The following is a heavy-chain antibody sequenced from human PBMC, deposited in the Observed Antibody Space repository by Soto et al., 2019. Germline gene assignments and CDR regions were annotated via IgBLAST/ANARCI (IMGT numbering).Heavy chain of an antibody. D-gene: IGHD5-12*01. CDR3: ARDSPRMATIDGETGTFDY. CDR2: IYYSGST. CDR1: GVTISTYC. V-gene: IGHV4-30-4*01. Sequence: SETLSLTCAVSGVTISTYCWSWIRQPPGKGLEWIGYIYYSGSTYYNPSLKSRVTISVDTSKNQFSLKLSSVTAADTAVYYCARDSPRMATIDGETGTFDYWGQGTLVTVSS. J-gene: IGHJ4*02.